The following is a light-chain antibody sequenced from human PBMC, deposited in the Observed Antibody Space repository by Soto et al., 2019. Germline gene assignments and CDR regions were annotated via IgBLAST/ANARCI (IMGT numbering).Light chain of an antibody. J-gene: IGLJ1*01. V-gene: IGLV2-14*01. CDR3: FSYTRRGTYV. CDR2: EVS. CDR1: SSDVGNYKY. Sequence: HSALTQPASVSGSPGQSITISCTGTSSDVGNYKYVSWYQQHPGKSPKLMIYEVSNRPSGVSNRFSGSKSGNTASLTISGLQAEDETDYYCFSYTRRGTYVFGTGTKVTVL.